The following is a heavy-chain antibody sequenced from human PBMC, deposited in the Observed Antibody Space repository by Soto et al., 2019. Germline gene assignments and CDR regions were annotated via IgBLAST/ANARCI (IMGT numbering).Heavy chain of an antibody. CDR3: AHRKCGSFDY. D-gene: IGHD1-26*01. V-gene: IGHV2-5*01. Sequence: QITLKESGPTLVKPTQTLTLTCTFSGFSLTTSGEAVGWIRQPPGKALEWLALIYWHDEIHYSPSLKSRLTITKDTSKNQVVLTVTNMDPVDTATYYCAHRKCGSFDYWGQGALVTVSS. J-gene: IGHJ4*02. CDR1: GFSLTTSGEA. CDR2: IYWHDEI.